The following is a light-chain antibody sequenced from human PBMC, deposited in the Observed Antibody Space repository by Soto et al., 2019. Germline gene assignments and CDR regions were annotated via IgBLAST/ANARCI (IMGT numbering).Light chain of an antibody. CDR3: QQYNSYPWT. CDR2: TVS. V-gene: IGKV1-5*03. Sequence: DIQMTQSPSTLSASVGDRVTITCRASQTISNWLAWHQQKPGKAPKFLIYTVSTLESGVPSRFSGAGSGTEFSLTISSLQPDDFATYYCQQYNSYPWTFGQGTKVDIK. J-gene: IGKJ1*01. CDR1: QTISNW.